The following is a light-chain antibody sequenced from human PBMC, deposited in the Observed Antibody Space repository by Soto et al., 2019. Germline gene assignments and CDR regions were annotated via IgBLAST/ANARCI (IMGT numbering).Light chain of an antibody. Sequence: IQMTQSPSSLSASVGDRVTIDCRASQDIRSDLGWYQQKPGKAPKRLIYAASRLQSGVPSRFSGGGSGTDFTLTISSLQPEDFATYYCQQVYVYPSTFGGGTKVDIK. CDR3: QQVYVYPST. V-gene: IGKV1-6*02. J-gene: IGKJ4*01. CDR1: QDIRSD. CDR2: AAS.